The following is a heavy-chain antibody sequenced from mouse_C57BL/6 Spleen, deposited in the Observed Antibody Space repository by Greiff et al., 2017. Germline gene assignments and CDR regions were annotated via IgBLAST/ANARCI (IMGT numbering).Heavy chain of an antibody. D-gene: IGHD1-1*01. V-gene: IGHV1-81*01. J-gene: IGHJ2*01. CDR2: IYPRSGNT. Sequence: VQLQQSGAELARPGASVKLSCKASGYTFTSYGISWVKQRTGQGLEWIGEIYPRSGNTYYNEKFKGKATLTAAKSSSTAYMELRGLTSEDSAVYFCARSGTTVVATKDYWGQGTTLTVAS. CDR1: GYTFTSYG. CDR3: ARSGTTVVATKDY.